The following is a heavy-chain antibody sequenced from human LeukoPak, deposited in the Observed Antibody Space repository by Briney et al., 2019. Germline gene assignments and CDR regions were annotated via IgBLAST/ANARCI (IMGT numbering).Heavy chain of an antibody. D-gene: IGHD6-19*01. J-gene: IGHJ4*02. CDR2: INPNSGCT. CDR1: GYTFTGYY. CDR3: ARDGVAGTRYYFDY. V-gene: IGHV1-2*02. Sequence: ASVKVSCKASGYTFTGYYMHWVRQAPGQGLEGMGWINPNSGCTNYAQKFQGRVTITRDTSISTAYMELSRLRSDDTAVYYCARDGVAGTRYYFDYWGQGTLVTVSS.